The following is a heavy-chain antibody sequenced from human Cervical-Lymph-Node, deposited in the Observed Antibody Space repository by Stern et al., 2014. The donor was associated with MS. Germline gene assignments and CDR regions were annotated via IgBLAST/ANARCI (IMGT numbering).Heavy chain of an antibody. CDR3: AREVAGHRLGMMDV. V-gene: IGHV1-46*01. Sequence: VQLVESGAEVKKPGASVKVSCKASGYTFTNYYMHWVRQAPGQGLEWMGIINPNGGSTSYAQKFQGRVTMTRDTSTSTVYMERSSLRSEDTAVYYCAREVAGHRLGMMDVWGQGTTFTVSS. D-gene: IGHD6-19*01. J-gene: IGHJ6*02. CDR2: INPNGGST. CDR1: GYTFTNYY.